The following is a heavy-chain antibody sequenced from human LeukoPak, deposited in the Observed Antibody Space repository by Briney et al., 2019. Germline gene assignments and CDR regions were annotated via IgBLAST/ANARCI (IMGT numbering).Heavy chain of an antibody. Sequence: GGSLRLSCAASGFNFRSYEMNWVRQAPGEGLQWLSHISNSGSTIYYIDSVKGRFTISRDNAKNSLYLQMNSLRAEDTAVYYCARDLHDFWSGYLYYFDYWGQGTLVTVSS. J-gene: IGHJ4*02. CDR2: ISNSGSTI. V-gene: IGHV3-48*03. CDR1: GFNFRSYE. CDR3: ARDLHDFWSGYLYYFDY. D-gene: IGHD3-3*01.